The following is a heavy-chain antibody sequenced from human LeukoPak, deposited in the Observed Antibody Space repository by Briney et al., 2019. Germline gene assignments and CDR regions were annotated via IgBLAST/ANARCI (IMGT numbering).Heavy chain of an antibody. J-gene: IGHJ4*02. CDR2: ISSSGSTI. CDR3: AQSASIAVALY. Sequence: GGSLRLSCAASGFTFSSYEMHWVRQAPGKGLEWVSYISSSGSTIYYADSVKGRFTISRDNSKNSLYLQMNSLRAEDTAVYYCAQSASIAVALYWGQGTLVTVSS. CDR1: GFTFSSYE. V-gene: IGHV3-48*03. D-gene: IGHD6-19*01.